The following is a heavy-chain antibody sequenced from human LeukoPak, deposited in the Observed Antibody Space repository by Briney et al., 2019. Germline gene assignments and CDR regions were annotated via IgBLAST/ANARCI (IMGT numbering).Heavy chain of an antibody. CDR1: GYTFTSYY. Sequence: ASVKDSCKASGYTFTSYYMHWVRQPPGQGLEWMGIISPSGGSTSYAQECQGRVTMTRDMSTSTVYMELSSLRSEDTVVYYCARDQDNYYYDMDVWGKGTTVTVSS. CDR3: ARDQDNYYYDMDV. J-gene: IGHJ6*03. V-gene: IGHV1-46*01. CDR2: ISPSGGST.